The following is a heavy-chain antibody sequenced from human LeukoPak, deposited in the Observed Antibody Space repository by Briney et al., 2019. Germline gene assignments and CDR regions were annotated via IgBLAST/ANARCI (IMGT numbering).Heavy chain of an antibody. CDR3: ARDPEVGYCSSTSCSLGY. V-gene: IGHV4-61*02. Sequence: SETLSLTCTVSGGSISSSSYYWSWIRQPAGKGLEWIGRIYTSGSTNYNPSLKSRVTISVDTSKNQFSLKLSSVTAADTAVYYCARDPEVGYCSSTSCSLGYWGQGTLVTVSS. D-gene: IGHD2-2*01. CDR2: IYTSGST. CDR1: GGSISSSSYY. J-gene: IGHJ4*02.